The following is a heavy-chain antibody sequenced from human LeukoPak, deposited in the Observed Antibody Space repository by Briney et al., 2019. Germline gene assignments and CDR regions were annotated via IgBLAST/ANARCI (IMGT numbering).Heavy chain of an antibody. J-gene: IGHJ4*02. CDR1: GFTFSSYA. CDR3: AKTRGPAATHPDY. Sequence: GESLRLSCAASGFTFSSYAMTWVRQAPGKGLEWVSAIFGSDGRTFYADAVKGRFTISRDNSKYTLYLQMNSLRAEDTAIYYCAKTRGPAATHPDYWGQGILVTVSS. D-gene: IGHD6-25*01. V-gene: IGHV3-23*01. CDR2: IFGSDGRT.